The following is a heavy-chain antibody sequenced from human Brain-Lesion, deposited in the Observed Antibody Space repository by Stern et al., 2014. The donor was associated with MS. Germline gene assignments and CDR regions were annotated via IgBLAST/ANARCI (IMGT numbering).Heavy chain of an antibody. D-gene: IGHD5-12*01. J-gene: IGHJ4*02. V-gene: IGHV4-39*01. CDR1: GGSISRSTYY. CDR2: IYYSGTT. Sequence: QLVQSGPGLVKPSETLSLTCSVSGGSISRSTYYWGWIRQPPGKGLEWIGSIYYSGTTYYNPSLKSRVTIDTSTNQFSLRLTSVTAADTAVYYCARHDGWLPHYWSQGTLVPSPQ. CDR3: ARHDGWLPHY.